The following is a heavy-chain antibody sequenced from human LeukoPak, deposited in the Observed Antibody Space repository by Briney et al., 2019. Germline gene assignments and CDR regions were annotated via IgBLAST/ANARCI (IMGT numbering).Heavy chain of an antibody. CDR1: GFTFSSYW. D-gene: IGHD3-10*01. CDR2: INTDGSST. J-gene: IGHJ5*02. CDR3: ARKSLKAWFGELLGVNWFDP. Sequence: GGSLRLSCAASGFTFSSYWMHWVRQAPGKGLLWVSRINTDGSSTTYADSVKGRFTISRDNAKNTLYLQMNSLRAEDTAVYYCARKSLKAWFGELLGVNWFDPWGQGTLVTVSS. V-gene: IGHV3-74*01.